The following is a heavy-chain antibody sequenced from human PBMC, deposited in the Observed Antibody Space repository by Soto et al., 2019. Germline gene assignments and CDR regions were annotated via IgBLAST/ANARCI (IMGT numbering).Heavy chain of an antibody. J-gene: IGHJ4*02. CDR1: GGSISQYY. D-gene: IGHD3-10*01. CDR2: IYSGGST. CDR3: ASGPGGFGDFSLDY. Sequence: QVQLQESGPGLVKPSETLSLSCGVSGGSISQYYWSWIRQPAGKVLEWIGRIYSGGSTNYNPSLESRVTMAVDTSKNKFSLKLSSVTAADTAVYYCASGPGGFGDFSLDYWGQGTLVTVSS. V-gene: IGHV4-4*07.